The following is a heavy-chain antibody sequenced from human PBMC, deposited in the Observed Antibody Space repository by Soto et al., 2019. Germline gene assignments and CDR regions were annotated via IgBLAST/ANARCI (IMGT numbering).Heavy chain of an antibody. CDR3: AKERAAAGIYYYYGMDV. D-gene: IGHD6-13*01. CDR2: ISYDGSNK. V-gene: IGHV3-30*18. J-gene: IGHJ6*02. CDR1: GFTFSSYG. Sequence: GGSLRLSCAASGFTFSSYGMHWVRQAPGKGLEWVAVISYDGSNKYYADSVKGRFTISRDNSKNTLYLQMNSPRAEDTAVYYCAKERAAAGIYYYYGMDVWGQGTTVTVSS.